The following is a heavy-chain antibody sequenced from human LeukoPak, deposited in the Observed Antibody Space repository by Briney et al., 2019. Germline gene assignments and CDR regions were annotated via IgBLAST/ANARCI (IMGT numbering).Heavy chain of an antibody. CDR1: GFTFSGSA. V-gene: IGHV3-73*01. Sequence: PGGSLRLSCAASGFTFSGSAMHWVRQASGKGLEWVGRIRSKANSYATAYAASVKGRFTICRDDSKNTAYLQMNSLKTEDTAVYYCTRRPGYSSSAELDPWGQGTLVTVSS. D-gene: IGHD6-13*01. CDR2: IRSKANSYAT. CDR3: TRRPGYSSSAELDP. J-gene: IGHJ5*02.